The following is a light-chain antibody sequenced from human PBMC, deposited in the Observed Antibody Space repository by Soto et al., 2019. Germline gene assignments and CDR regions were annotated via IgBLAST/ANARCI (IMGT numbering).Light chain of an antibody. CDR3: QQYDASPLT. J-gene: IGKJ3*01. CDR2: AAS. CDR1: QTLSTNS. V-gene: IGKV3-20*01. Sequence: EIVLTQSPGTLSLSPGERATLSCRASQTLSTNSLAWYQQRLGQTPRLLIYAASTRDTDIPDRFNGSGSGTDFALTISRLAPEDFALYYCQQYDASPLTFGPGTKVDVK.